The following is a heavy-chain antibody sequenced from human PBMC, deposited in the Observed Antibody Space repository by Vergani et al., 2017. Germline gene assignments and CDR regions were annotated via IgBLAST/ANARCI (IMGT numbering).Heavy chain of an antibody. CDR1: GFTFSSYA. CDR2: ISGSGGSK. Sequence: EVQLVESGGVVVQPGGSQRLSCAASGFTFSSYAMSWVRQAPGKGLEWVSVISGSGGSKYYADSVKGRFTISRDNSKNTLYLQMNSLRAEDTAVYYCAKDRYDFWSGLYYFDYWGQGTLVTVSS. D-gene: IGHD3-3*01. J-gene: IGHJ4*02. CDR3: AKDRYDFWSGLYYFDY. V-gene: IGHV3-23*04.